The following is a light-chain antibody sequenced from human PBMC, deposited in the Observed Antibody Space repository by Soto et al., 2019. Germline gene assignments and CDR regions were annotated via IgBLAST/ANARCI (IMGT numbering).Light chain of an antibody. CDR3: SSYRSSSTVYV. V-gene: IGLV2-14*01. J-gene: IGLJ1*01. Sequence: QSVLTQPAPVSGSPGQSITISCTGTSSDVGGYNYVSWCQQHPGEAPKLLIYDVSNRPSGVSNRFSGSKSGNTASLTISGLQAEDEADYYCSSYRSSSTVYVFGTGTKVTVL. CDR2: DVS. CDR1: SSDVGGYNY.